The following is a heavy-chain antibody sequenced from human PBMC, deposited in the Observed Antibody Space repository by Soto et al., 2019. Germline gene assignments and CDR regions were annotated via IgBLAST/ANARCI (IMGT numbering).Heavy chain of an antibody. CDR1: GYTFTSYG. V-gene: IGHV1-18*01. CDR3: ARERYCSGGSCQRGAFDI. D-gene: IGHD2-15*01. CDR2: ISAYNGNT. Sequence: QVQLVQSGAEVKKPGASVKVSCKASGYTFTSYGISWVRQAPGQGLEWMGWISAYNGNTNYAQKLQGRVTMTTDTPTSTAYMELRSLRSDDTAVYYCARERYCSGGSCQRGAFDIWGQGTMVTVSS. J-gene: IGHJ3*02.